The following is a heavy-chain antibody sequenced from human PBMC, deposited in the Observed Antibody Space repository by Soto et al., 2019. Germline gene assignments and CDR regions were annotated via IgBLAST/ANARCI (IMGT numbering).Heavy chain of an antibody. D-gene: IGHD6-19*01. V-gene: IGHV3-30-3*01. Sequence: QVQLVESGGGVVQPGRSLRLSCAASGFTFSTYVMHWVRQAPGKGLEWVAGISNDGGSQHYTDSVKGRFTISRDNSKNTLYVQMDSMIAEDTAVYFCETEDVSSGHAGTVEHWGQGSLVTVSS. J-gene: IGHJ1*01. CDR1: GFTFSTYV. CDR2: ISNDGGSQ. CDR3: ETEDVSSGHAGTVEH.